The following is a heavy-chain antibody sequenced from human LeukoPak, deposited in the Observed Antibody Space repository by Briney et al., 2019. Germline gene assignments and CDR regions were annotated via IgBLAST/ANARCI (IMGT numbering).Heavy chain of an antibody. J-gene: IGHJ4*02. CDR2: IKQDETEK. V-gene: IGHV3-7*01. D-gene: IGHD3-22*01. CDR3: ARGYYQKN. Sequence: PGGSLRLSCAASGFTFSNHWMSWVRQAPGKGLEWVANIKQDETEKFYVDSVKGRFNISRDNGKNSLYLQMSSLRAEDTAVYFCARGYYQKNWGQGTLVTVSS. CDR1: GFTFSNHW.